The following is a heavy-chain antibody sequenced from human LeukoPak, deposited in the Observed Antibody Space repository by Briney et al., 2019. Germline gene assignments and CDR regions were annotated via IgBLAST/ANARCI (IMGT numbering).Heavy chain of an antibody. J-gene: IGHJ6*02. V-gene: IGHV4-59*01. CDR1: GGSISSNY. D-gene: IGHD6-19*01. CDR3: ARDSLGIAVAGTHGMDV. CDR2: IHYSGST. Sequence: SETLSLTCTVSGGSISSNYWSWIRQPPGKGLEWIGYIHYSGSTNYNPSLKSRVTISVDKSKNQFSLKLSSVTAADTAVYCCARDSLGIAVAGTHGMDVWGQGTTVTVSS.